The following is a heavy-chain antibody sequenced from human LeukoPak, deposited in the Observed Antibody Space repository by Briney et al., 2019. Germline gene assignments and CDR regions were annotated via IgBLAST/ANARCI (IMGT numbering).Heavy chain of an antibody. Sequence: SSETLSLTCTVSGYSISSGYYWGWIRQPPGKGLKWIGTFHHRGSTFQNPSLKSRVTISLDTSKNQFSLKLSAVTAADTAVFYCAKAYSGTYPHEAFDIWGQGAMVTVSS. CDR3: AKAYSGTYPHEAFDI. CDR1: GYSISSGYY. CDR2: FHHRGST. D-gene: IGHD1-26*01. V-gene: IGHV4-38-2*02. J-gene: IGHJ3*02.